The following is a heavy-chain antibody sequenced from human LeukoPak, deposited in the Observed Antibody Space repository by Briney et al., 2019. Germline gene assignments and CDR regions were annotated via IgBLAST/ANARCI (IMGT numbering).Heavy chain of an antibody. Sequence: GGSLRLSCAASGFTFSSYEMNWVRQAPGKGLEWVSYISSSGSTIYYADSVKGRFTISRDNAKNSLYLQMNSLRAEDTAVYYCARGGYTVTTYRVYWGQGTPVTVSS. J-gene: IGHJ4*02. CDR3: ARGGYTVTTYRVY. V-gene: IGHV3-48*03. CDR2: ISSSGSTI. D-gene: IGHD4-17*01. CDR1: GFTFSSYE.